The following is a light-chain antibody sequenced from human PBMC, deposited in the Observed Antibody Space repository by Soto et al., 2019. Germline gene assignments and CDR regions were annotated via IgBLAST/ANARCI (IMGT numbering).Light chain of an antibody. CDR1: SSDVGGYNY. Sequence: QSALTQPASVSGSPGQSITISCTGTSSDVGGYNYVSWYQQHPGKAPKVMIYEVNNRPSGGSNRFSGSKSGNTASLTISRLQAEDEADYYCSSYTSTTTLWVFGGGTKVTVL. CDR3: SSYTSTTTLWV. J-gene: IGLJ3*02. CDR2: EVN. V-gene: IGLV2-14*01.